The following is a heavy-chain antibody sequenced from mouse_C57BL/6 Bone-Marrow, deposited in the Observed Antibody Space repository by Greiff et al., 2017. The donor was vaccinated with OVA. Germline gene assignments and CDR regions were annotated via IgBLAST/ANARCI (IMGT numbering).Heavy chain of an antibody. V-gene: IGHV5-17*01. D-gene: IGHD1-1*01. CDR1: GFTFSDYG. Sequence: EVKLMESRGGLVKPGGSLKLSCAASGFTFSDYGMHWVRQAPEKGLEWVAYISSGSSTLYYADTVKGRFIIYSANAKNTLFLQMTSLRSEDTAMYYCARPGSRNDYWGQGTSVTVSS. CDR3: ARPGSRNDY. J-gene: IGHJ4*01. CDR2: ISSGSSTL.